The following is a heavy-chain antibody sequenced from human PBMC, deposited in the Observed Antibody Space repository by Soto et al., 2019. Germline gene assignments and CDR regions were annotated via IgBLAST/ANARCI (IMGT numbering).Heavy chain of an antibody. J-gene: IGHJ3*02. D-gene: IGHD3-22*01. Sequence: GGSLRLSCAASGFIFSSNAMSWVRQAPGKGLEWVSAISGSSGSTFYADSVKGRFTISRDNSKNTLYLQMNSLRAEDTALYYCAKNSGYYYDAFDIWGQGTMVTVSS. CDR2: ISGSSGST. CDR1: GFIFSSNA. V-gene: IGHV3-23*01. CDR3: AKNSGYYYDAFDI.